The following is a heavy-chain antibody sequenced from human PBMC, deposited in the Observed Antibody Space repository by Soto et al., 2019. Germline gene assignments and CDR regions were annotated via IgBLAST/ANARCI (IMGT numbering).Heavy chain of an antibody. J-gene: IGHJ5*01. CDR1: GFTFSSYA. Sequence: PGGSLRVSCAASGFTFSSYAMSWVRQAPGKGLEWVSAISGSGGSTYYADSVKGRFTISRDNSKNTLYLQMNSLGAEDTAVYYCAKASTYFDCLFDFDSWGQGTLVTVYS. V-gene: IGHV3-23*01. CDR2: ISGSGGST. CDR3: AKASTYFDCLFDFDS. D-gene: IGHD3-9*01.